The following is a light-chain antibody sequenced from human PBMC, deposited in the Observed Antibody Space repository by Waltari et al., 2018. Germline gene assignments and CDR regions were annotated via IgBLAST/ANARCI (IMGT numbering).Light chain of an antibody. CDR3: QSYDNSLRGVV. V-gene: IGLV1-40*01. J-gene: IGLJ2*01. CDR2: GYN. CDR1: ISNIGAGYD. Sequence: QSVLTQPPSVSGAPGQRVTISCTGSISNIGAGYDVDWYQQLPGPAPKPLIYGYNRRPSGVPDRFSASKSGTSASLAITGLQAGDEGDYHCQSYDNSLRGVVFGGGTRLTVL.